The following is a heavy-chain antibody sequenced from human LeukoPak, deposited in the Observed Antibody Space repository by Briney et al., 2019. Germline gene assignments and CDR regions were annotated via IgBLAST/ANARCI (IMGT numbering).Heavy chain of an antibody. J-gene: IGHJ6*03. Sequence: GGSLRLSCAASGLTFSGYWMTWVRQAPGKGLEWVANIKQDGSEKYYVDSVKGRFTISRDNADNSLYLQMTSLRVEDTAVYFCASRYCTGVNCFAASYICMDVWGKGTTVTVSS. D-gene: IGHD2-8*02. CDR3: ASRYCTGVNCFAASYICMDV. CDR2: IKQDGSEK. V-gene: IGHV3-7*01. CDR1: GLTFSGYW.